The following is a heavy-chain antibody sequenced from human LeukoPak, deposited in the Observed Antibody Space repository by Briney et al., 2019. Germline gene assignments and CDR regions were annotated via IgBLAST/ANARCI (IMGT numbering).Heavy chain of an antibody. Sequence: GGSLRLSCAASGFTFSSYAMSWVRQAPGKGLEWVSSISGGGGTTYYADSVKGRFTISRDNSKNTLYLQMNSLRAEDTAVYYCAKLGGLLSYFGHWGQGTLVTVSS. CDR1: GFTFSSYA. CDR2: ISGGGGTT. CDR3: AKLGGLLSYFGH. J-gene: IGHJ5*02. D-gene: IGHD3-3*01. V-gene: IGHV3-23*01.